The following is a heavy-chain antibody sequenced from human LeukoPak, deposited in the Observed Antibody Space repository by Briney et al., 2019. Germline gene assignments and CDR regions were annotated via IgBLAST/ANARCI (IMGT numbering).Heavy chain of an antibody. J-gene: IGHJ6*02. V-gene: IGHV3-21*01. CDR3: ARDGV. CDR1: GFTFSTYT. CDR2: ISSSSDYT. Sequence: SWGSLRLSCAASGFTFSTYTMSWVRQAPGKGLEWVSSISSSSDYTHYADSVKGRFTISRDNAKNSMYLQLNSLRAEDTAVYYSARDGVWGQGTSVTVSS.